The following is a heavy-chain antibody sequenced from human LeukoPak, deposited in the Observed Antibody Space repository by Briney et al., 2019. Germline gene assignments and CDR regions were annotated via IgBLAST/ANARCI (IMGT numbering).Heavy chain of an antibody. V-gene: IGHV4-39*01. CDR3: ARHRRDSGYDTSYFAY. CDR2: IYYSGST. CDR1: GGSISSSSYY. Sequence: PSETLSLTCTVSGGSISSSSYYWGWIRQPPGKGVEWIGSIYYSGSTYYNPSLKSRVTISVDTSKNQFSLKLSSVTAADTAVYYCARHRRDSGYDTSYFAYWGQGTLVTVSS. J-gene: IGHJ4*02. D-gene: IGHD5-12*01.